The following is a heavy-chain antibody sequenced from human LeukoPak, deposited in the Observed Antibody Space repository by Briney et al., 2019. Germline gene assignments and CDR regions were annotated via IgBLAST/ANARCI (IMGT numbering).Heavy chain of an antibody. Sequence: GGSLRLSCAASGFTFSSYAMSWVRQAPGKGLEWVSAISGSGGSTYYADSVKGRFTISRDNSKNTLYLQMNSLRAEDTAVYYCAKDTTMVRGLTDHFDYWGQGTLVTVSS. CDR2: ISGSGGST. D-gene: IGHD3-10*01. CDR3: AKDTTMVRGLTDHFDY. V-gene: IGHV3-23*01. CDR1: GFTFSSYA. J-gene: IGHJ4*02.